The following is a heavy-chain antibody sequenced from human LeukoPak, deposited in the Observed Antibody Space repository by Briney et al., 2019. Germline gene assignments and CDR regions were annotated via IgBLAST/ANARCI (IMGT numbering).Heavy chain of an antibody. CDR3: SKAREL. Sequence: PGGSLRLSCAASGFTFSSYAMHWVRQAPGKGLEWVAVISYDGSNKYYADSVKGRFTISRDNSKNTLYLQMNSLRAEDTAVYYWSKARELWGQGTLGNGSS. V-gene: IGHV3-30-3*01. CDR1: GFTFSSYA. CDR2: ISYDGSNK. J-gene: IGHJ4*01.